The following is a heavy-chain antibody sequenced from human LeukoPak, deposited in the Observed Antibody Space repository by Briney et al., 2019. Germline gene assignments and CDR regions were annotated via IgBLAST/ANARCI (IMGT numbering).Heavy chain of an antibody. D-gene: IGHD3-22*01. CDR2: IYYSGST. Sequence: SETLSLTCTVSGGSISSSSYYWGWIRQPPGKGLEWIGYIYYSGSTNYNPSLKSRVTISVDTSKNQFSLKLSSVTAADTAVYYCAGHYYDSSGYFLHYYYYMDVWGKGTTVTVSS. J-gene: IGHJ6*03. CDR1: GGSISSSSYY. V-gene: IGHV4-61*05. CDR3: AGHYYDSSGYFLHYYYYMDV.